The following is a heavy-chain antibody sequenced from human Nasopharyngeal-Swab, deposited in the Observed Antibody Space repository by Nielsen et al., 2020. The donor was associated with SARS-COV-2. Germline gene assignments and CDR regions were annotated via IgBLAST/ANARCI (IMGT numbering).Heavy chain of an antibody. Sequence: GESLKISCAASGFTFSSYSMNWVRQAPGKGLEWVSSISSSSYIYYADSVKGRFTISRDNAKNSLYLQMNSLRAEDTALYYCAKDISLGYYYDSSGYRPAGADYYYYYGMDVWGQGTTVTVSS. CDR1: GFTFSSYS. CDR2: ISSSSYI. CDR3: AKDISLGYYYDSSGYRPAGADYYYYYGMDV. V-gene: IGHV3-21*04. D-gene: IGHD3-22*01. J-gene: IGHJ6*02.